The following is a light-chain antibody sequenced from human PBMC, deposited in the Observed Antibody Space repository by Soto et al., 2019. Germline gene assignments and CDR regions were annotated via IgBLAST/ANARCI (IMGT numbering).Light chain of an antibody. CDR2: WAS. J-gene: IGKJ4*01. V-gene: IGKV4-1*01. Sequence: DIVMTQSPDSLAVSLGERATINCKSSQSVLYSSNNKNYLAWYQQKPGQPPKLLIYWASTRESGVPDRFSGSGSATDFTLTISSLQDEDVAVYYCQQYYSTPPAFGGGTKVEIK. CDR3: QQYYSTPPA. CDR1: QSVLYSSNNKNY.